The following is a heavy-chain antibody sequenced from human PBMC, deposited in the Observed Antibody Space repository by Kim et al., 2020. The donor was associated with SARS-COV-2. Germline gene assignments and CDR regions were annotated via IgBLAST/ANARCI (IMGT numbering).Heavy chain of an antibody. CDR3: ARDHDSSSSGLPFDY. CDR2: ISSSSSYI. J-gene: IGHJ4*02. Sequence: GGSLRLSCAASGFTFSSYSMNWVRQAPGKGLEWVSSISSSSSYIYYADSVKGRFTISRDNAKNSLYLQMNSLRAEDTAVYYCARDHDSSSSGLPFDYWGQGTLVTVSS. CDR1: GFTFSSYS. D-gene: IGHD6-6*01. V-gene: IGHV3-21*01.